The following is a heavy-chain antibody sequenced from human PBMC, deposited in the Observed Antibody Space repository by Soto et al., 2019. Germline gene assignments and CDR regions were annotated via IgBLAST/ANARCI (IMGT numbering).Heavy chain of an antibody. CDR3: ARDPGYYDSSGYYLTVVSTPRFDY. V-gene: IGHV1-18*04. CDR2: ISAYNGNT. Sequence: GASVKVSCKASGYTFASYGISWVRQAPGQGLEWMGWISAYNGNTNYAQKLQGRVTMTTDTSTSTAYMELRSLRSGDTAVYYCARDPGYYDSSGYYLTVVSTPRFDYWGQGTLVTVSS. D-gene: IGHD3-22*01. CDR1: GYTFASYG. J-gene: IGHJ4*02.